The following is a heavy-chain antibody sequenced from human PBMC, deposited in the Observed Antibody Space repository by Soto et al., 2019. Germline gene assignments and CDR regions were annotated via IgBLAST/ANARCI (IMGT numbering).Heavy chain of an antibody. J-gene: IGHJ4*02. CDR1: GFTFNNYA. Sequence: DVQLLDSGGGLVQPGGSLRLSCAASGFTFNNYAMSWVRQAPGTGLEWVSTISVSGANTYYADSVKGRFTISRDDSKNTLYLQMNSLGAEDTAVYYCAKDLGLGVIAGYPHDCWGQGTLVTVSS. CDR3: AKDLGLGVIAGYPHDC. V-gene: IGHV3-23*01. D-gene: IGHD3-9*01. CDR2: ISVSGANT.